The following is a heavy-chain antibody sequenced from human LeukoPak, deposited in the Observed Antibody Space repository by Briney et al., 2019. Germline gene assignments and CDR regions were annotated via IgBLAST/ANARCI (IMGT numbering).Heavy chain of an antibody. J-gene: IGHJ6*04. CDR1: GFTFSSYG. V-gene: IGHV3-33*01. D-gene: IGHD4-17*01. CDR2: IWYDGSNK. CDR3: ARGPTVTTFYYYYGMDV. Sequence: PGGSLRLSCAASGFTFSSYGMHWVRQAPGKGLEWVAVIWYDGSNKYYADSVKGRFTISRDNSKNTLYPQMNSLRAEDTAVYYCARGPTVTTFYYYYGMDVWGKGTTVTVSS.